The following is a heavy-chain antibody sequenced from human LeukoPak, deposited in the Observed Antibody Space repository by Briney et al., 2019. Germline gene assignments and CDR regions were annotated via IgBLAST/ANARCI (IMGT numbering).Heavy chain of an antibody. Sequence: PGGSLRLSCAASGFTFSTYSMNWVRQAPGKGLEWVSYISDSSRKIYYADSVKGRLTISRDNAKNSLYLQMNSLRVEDTAVYYCARDTARTGVFDYWGQGTLVTVSS. D-gene: IGHD7-27*01. V-gene: IGHV3-48*04. CDR2: ISDSSRKI. CDR3: ARDTARTGVFDY. CDR1: GFTFSTYS. J-gene: IGHJ4*02.